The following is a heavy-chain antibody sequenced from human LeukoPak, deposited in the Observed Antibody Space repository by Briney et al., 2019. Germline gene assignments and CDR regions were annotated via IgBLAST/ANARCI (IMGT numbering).Heavy chain of an antibody. CDR2: IYPGDSDT. CDR1: GYSFTSYW. V-gene: IGHV5-51*01. D-gene: IGHD1-26*01. Sequence: GESLKISCKGSGYSFTSYWIGWVRQMPGKGLEWMGIIYPGDSDTRYSPSFQGQVTISADKSISTAYLQWSSLKASDTAMYYCARFGSQEDHEYYFDYWGQGTLVTVSS. CDR3: ARFGSQEDHEYYFDY. J-gene: IGHJ4*02.